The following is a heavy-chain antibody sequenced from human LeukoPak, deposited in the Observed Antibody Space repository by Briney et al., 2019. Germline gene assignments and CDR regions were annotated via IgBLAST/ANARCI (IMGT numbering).Heavy chain of an antibody. CDR2: ISAYNGNT. D-gene: IGHD3-22*01. Sequence: ASVKVSCKASGYTFTGYYMHWVRQAPGQGLEWMGWISAYNGNTNYAQKLQGRVTMTTDTSTSTAYMELRSLRSDDTAVYYCARIPSPSPYYYDSSGYTYFDYWGQGTLVTVSS. V-gene: IGHV1-18*04. CDR1: GYTFTGYY. J-gene: IGHJ4*02. CDR3: ARIPSPSPYYYDSSGYTYFDY.